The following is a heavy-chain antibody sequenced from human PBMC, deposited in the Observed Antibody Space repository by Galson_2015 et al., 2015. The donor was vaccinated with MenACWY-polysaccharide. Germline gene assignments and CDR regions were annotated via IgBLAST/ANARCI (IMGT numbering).Heavy chain of an antibody. CDR2: ISSSSSYI. Sequence: SLRLSCAASGFTFSSYSMNWVRQAPGKGLEWVSSISSSSSYIYCADSVRGRFTISRDNAKNSLYLQMNSLRAEDTAVYYCARDQRDFWVSGMDVWGQGTTVTVSS. J-gene: IGHJ6*02. CDR1: GFTFSSYS. V-gene: IGHV3-21*01. CDR3: ARDQRDFWVSGMDV. D-gene: IGHD3-3*01.